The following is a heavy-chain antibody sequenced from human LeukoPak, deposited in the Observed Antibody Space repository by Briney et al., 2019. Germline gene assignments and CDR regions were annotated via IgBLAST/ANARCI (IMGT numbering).Heavy chain of an antibody. CDR3: ASSTWFGVDYYYGMDV. V-gene: IGHV4-30-2*01. D-gene: IGHD3-10*01. CDR1: GGSISCGGYS. J-gene: IGHJ6*02. Sequence: SQTLSLTCAVSGGSISCGGYSWSWIRQPPGKGLEWIGYIYHSGSTYCNPSLKSRVTISVDRSKNQFSLKLSSVTAADTAVYYGASSTWFGVDYYYGMDVWGQGTTVTVSS. CDR2: IYHSGST.